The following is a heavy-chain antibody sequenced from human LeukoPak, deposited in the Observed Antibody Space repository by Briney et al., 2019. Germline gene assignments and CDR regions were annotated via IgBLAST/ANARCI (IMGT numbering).Heavy chain of an antibody. CDR3: ARDENYGIFFNVDY. J-gene: IGHJ4*02. V-gene: IGHV1-46*01. Sequence: ASVKVSCKASGYTFTSYYMHWVRQAPGQGLEWMGIINPTGGSTSYAQKFQGRVTMTRDTSTSTAYMELRSLRLDDMAVYYCARDENYGIFFNVDYWGQGTLVTVSS. CDR2: INPTGGST. CDR1: GYTFTSYY. D-gene: IGHD4-17*01.